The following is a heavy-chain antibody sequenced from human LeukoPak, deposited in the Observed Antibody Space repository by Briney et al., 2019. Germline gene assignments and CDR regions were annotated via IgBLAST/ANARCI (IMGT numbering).Heavy chain of an antibody. CDR2: ISSSSSYI. D-gene: IGHD7-27*01. CDR3: ARYGEISYYFDY. V-gene: IGHV3-21*01. J-gene: IGHJ4*02. CDR1: GFTFSSYS. Sequence: GGSLRLSCAASGFTFSSYSMNWVRQAPGKGLEWVSSISSSSSYIYYADSVKGRFTISRDNAKNSLYLRMNSLRAEDTAVYYCARYGEISYYFDYWGQGTLVTVSS.